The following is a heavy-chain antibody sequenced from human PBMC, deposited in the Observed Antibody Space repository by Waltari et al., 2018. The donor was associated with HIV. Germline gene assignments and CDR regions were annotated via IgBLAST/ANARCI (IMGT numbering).Heavy chain of an antibody. CDR1: GFSFNSVW. J-gene: IGHJ4*02. D-gene: IGHD3-10*01. Sequence: EVQLVESGGSLVKPGGCLRLSCAASGFSFNSVWMTWVRQAPGRGLGWVGRIKSKTDGGAKDTAAAVEGRFTISRDDSNNTFYLQMTGLKSEDTAVYYCTTEEEYGSGSHLEYWGQGTQVTVSS. V-gene: IGHV3-15*02. CDR2: IKSKTDGGAK. CDR3: TTEEEYGSGSHLEY.